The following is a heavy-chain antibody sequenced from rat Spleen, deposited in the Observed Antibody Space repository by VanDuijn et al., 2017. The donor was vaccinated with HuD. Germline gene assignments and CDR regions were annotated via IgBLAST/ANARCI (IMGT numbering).Heavy chain of an antibody. Sequence: EVQLVKSGGGLVQPGRSLKLSCAASGFTFNNYGMAWVRQAPTKGLEWVAAISTGGGNTYYRESVKGRFTISRDNAKDTLYLQMDSLRSEDTATYYCSRRAYFGYLDYWGQGVMVTVSS. D-gene: IGHD1-7*01. CDR3: SRRAYFGYLDY. J-gene: IGHJ2*01. CDR1: GFTFNNYG. V-gene: IGHV5S13*01. CDR2: ISTGGGNT.